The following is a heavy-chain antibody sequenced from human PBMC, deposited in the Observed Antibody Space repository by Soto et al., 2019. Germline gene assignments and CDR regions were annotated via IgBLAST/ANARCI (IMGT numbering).Heavy chain of an antibody. CDR1: GGSISFGGYY. D-gene: IGHD5-12*01. CDR3: ARSGSANDLFPYY. Sequence: PSETLSLTCTVSGGSISFGGYYWSWIRHHPGKGLEWIGYIYYSGTTHYNPSVTSRVTISVDTSKNQFSLKLSSMTAADTAVYYCARSGSANDLFPYYWGQGTLVTVSS. CDR2: IYYSGTT. J-gene: IGHJ4*02. V-gene: IGHV4-31*03.